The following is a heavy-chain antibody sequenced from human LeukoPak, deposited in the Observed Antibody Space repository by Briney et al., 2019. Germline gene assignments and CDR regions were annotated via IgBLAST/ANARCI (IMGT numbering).Heavy chain of an antibody. D-gene: IGHD3-22*01. J-gene: IGHJ4*02. CDR2: ISGSGGST. CDR1: GFTFSNYA. V-gene: IGHV3-23*01. CDR3: ARSDITMTVAYDY. Sequence: GGSLRLSCAASGFTFSNYAMSWVRQAPGKGLEWVSAISGSGGSTYYADSVKGRFTLSRDNSKNPLYLQTNSLRAEDTAVYYCARSDITMTVAYDYWGQGTLVTVSS.